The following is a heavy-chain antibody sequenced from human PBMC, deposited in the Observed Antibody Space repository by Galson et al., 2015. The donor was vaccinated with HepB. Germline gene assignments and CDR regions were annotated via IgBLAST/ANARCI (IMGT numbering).Heavy chain of an antibody. D-gene: IGHD2-15*01. CDR2: ISGGGVST. CDR3: AKFLSLRDPDCSGGSCYWDESDYDRPLDY. J-gene: IGHJ4*02. Sequence: SLRLSCAASGFIFSGYVMTWVRQAPGKGLEWVSLISGGGVSTYYAESVKGRFTISRDNSNNTLFLQMNSLRVDDTAVYYCAKFLSLRDPDCSGGSCYWDESDYDRPLDYWGQGTLVTVSS. CDR1: GFIFSGYV. V-gene: IGHV3-23*01.